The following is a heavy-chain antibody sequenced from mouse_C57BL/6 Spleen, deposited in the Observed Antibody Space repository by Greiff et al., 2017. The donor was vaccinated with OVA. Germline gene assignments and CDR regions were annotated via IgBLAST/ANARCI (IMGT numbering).Heavy chain of an antibody. Sequence: VKLMESGPGLVAPSQCLSITCTASGFSFTSYGVHWVRQPPGKGLEWLVVIWSDGSTTYNSALKSRLSTSKDNPKSQVFLKMNSLQTDDTAMYYCARHSNYYGSSYAMDYWGQGTSVTVSS. V-gene: IGHV2-6-1*01. CDR3: ARHSNYYGSSYAMDY. D-gene: IGHD1-1*01. CDR1: GFSFTSYG. CDR2: IWSDGST. J-gene: IGHJ4*01.